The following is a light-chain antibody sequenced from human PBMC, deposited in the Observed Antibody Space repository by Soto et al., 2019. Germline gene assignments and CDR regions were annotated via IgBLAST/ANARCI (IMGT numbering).Light chain of an antibody. CDR3: FSYAGDSVYV. CDR2: EVT. Sequence: QSVLTQPASVSGSPRQSITICCTGTNSDVGSYNLVSWFQQHPGKAPKLVIYEVTKRPSGVSDRFSGSKSGNTASLTISGLQAEDEADYYCFSYAGDSVYVFGTGTKVTVL. CDR1: NSDVGSYNL. J-gene: IGLJ1*01. V-gene: IGLV2-23*02.